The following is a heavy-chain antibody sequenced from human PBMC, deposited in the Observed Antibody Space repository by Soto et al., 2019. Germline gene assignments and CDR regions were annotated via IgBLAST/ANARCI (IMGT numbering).Heavy chain of an antibody. D-gene: IGHD3-16*01. Sequence: ASVKVSCKASGYTFTSYGISWVRQAPGQGLEWMGWISAYNGNTNYAQKLQGRVTMTTDTSTSTAYMELRSLRSDDTAVYYWARETPMITFGEPFDPWGQGTLVTVSS. CDR3: ARETPMITFGEPFDP. J-gene: IGHJ5*02. V-gene: IGHV1-18*01. CDR1: GYTFTSYG. CDR2: ISAYNGNT.